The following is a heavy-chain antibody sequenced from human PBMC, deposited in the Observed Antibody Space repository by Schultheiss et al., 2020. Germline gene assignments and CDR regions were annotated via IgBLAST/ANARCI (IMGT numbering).Heavy chain of an antibody. J-gene: IGHJ4*02. CDR2: ISWNSGSI. CDR1: GFTFDDYA. V-gene: IGHV3-9*01. Sequence: SLKISCAASGFTFDDYAMHWVRQAPGKGLEWVSGISWNSGSIGYADSVKGRFTISRDNAKNSLYLQMNSLRAEDTALYYCARGVAAAGTFDYWGQGTLVTVSS. CDR3: ARGVAAAGTFDY. D-gene: IGHD6-13*01.